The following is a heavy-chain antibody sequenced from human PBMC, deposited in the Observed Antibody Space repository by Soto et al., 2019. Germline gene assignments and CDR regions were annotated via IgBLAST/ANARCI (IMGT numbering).Heavy chain of an antibody. V-gene: IGHV3-11*01. CDR3: ARVVVVVAATWFGFDP. D-gene: IGHD2-15*01. J-gene: IGHJ5*02. CDR2: ISSSGSTI. CDR1: GFTFSDYY. Sequence: PGGSLRLSCAASGFTFSDYYMSWIRQAPGKGLEWVSYISSSGSTIYYADSVKGRFTISRDNAKNSLYLQMNSLRAEDTAVYYCARVVVVVAATWFGFDPWGQGTLVTVSS.